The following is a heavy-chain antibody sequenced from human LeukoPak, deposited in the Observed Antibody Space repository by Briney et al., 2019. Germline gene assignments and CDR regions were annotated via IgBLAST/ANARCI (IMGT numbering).Heavy chain of an antibody. CDR3: ASSRRPEPAGY. CDR2: IYHSGST. J-gene: IGHJ4*02. D-gene: IGHD2-2*01. V-gene: IGHV4-38-2*01. Sequence: SETLSLTCAVSGYSISSGYYWGWIRQPPGKGLEWIGSIYHSGSTYYNPSLESRVTISVDTSKNQFSLKLSSVTAADTAVYDCASSRRPEPAGYWGQGTLVTVSS. CDR1: GYSISSGYY.